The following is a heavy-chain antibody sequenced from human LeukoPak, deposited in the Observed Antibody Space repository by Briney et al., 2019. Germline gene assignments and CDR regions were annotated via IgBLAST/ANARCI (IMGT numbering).Heavy chain of an antibody. CDR2: ISSSGSTK. Sequence: GGSLRLSCAASGSTFSSYEMNWVRQAPGKGLEWVSSISSSGSTKYYADSLKGRFTISRDNARNSLYLQMNSLRAEDTAVYYCHYDSSGHDAFDIWGQGTMVTVSS. CDR1: GSTFSSYE. V-gene: IGHV3-48*03. D-gene: IGHD3-22*01. CDR3: HYDSSGHDAFDI. J-gene: IGHJ3*02.